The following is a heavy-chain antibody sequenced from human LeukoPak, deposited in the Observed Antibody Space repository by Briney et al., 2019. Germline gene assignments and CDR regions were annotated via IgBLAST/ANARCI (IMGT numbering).Heavy chain of an antibody. V-gene: IGHV3-7*03. J-gene: IGHJ6*03. D-gene: IGHD3-10*01. CDR1: GFTFSSYW. CDR3: AKDVGYYYYYMDV. CDR2: IKQDGSEK. Sequence: PGGSLRLSCAASGFTFSSYWMSWVRQAPGKGLEWVANIKQDGSEKYYVDSVKGRFTISRDNAKNSLYLQMNSLRAEDTALYYCAKDVGYYYYYMDVWGKGTTVTISS.